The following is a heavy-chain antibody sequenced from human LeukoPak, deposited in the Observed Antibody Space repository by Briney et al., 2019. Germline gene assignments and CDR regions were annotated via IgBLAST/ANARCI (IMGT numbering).Heavy chain of an antibody. CDR1: GFMFHDNA. Sequence: GGPLRLPCAAPGFMFHDNAFTWARHVPGKGLEGVSLISGDGGSTFYADSVKGRFTISRGNSKNSLCLQMNSLRSDDTALYYCARESESSGWYDYWGQGTLVTVSS. D-gene: IGHD6-19*01. CDR3: ARESESSGWYDY. V-gene: IGHV3-43*02. CDR2: ISGDGGST. J-gene: IGHJ4*02.